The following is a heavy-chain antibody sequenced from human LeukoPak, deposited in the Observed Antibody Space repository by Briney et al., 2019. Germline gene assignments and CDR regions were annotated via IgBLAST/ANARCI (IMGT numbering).Heavy chain of an antibody. Sequence: GGSLRLSCAASGFTFSSYGMHWVRQAPGKGLEWVAVIWYDGSNKYYADSVKGRFTISRDNSKNTLYLQMNSLRAEDTAVYYCARDSYYYGSGTYYYYMDVWGKGTTVTVSS. CDR3: ARDSYYYGSGTYYYYMDV. CDR2: IWYDGSNK. V-gene: IGHV3-33*01. D-gene: IGHD3-10*01. CDR1: GFTFSSYG. J-gene: IGHJ6*03.